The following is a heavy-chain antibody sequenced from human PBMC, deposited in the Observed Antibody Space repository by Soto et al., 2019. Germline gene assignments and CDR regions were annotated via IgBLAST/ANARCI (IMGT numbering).Heavy chain of an antibody. V-gene: IGHV4-61*01. J-gene: IGHJ6*02. Sequence: SHTLSLTCTVSGGSVSSGSYYWSWIRQPPGKGLEWIGYIYYSGSTNYNPSLKSRVTISVDTSKNQFSLKLSSVTAADTAVYYCARHGCGHYPSLQPTRTHDYYGMDVWGQGTTVNVSS. CDR1: GGSVSSGSYY. CDR3: ARHGCGHYPSLQPTRTHDYYGMDV. CDR2: IYYSGST. D-gene: IGHD2-21*02.